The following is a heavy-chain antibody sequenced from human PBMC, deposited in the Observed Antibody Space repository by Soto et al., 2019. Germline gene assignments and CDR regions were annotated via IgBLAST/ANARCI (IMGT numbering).Heavy chain of an antibody. D-gene: IGHD2-2*01. J-gene: IGHJ6*02. Sequence: SETLSLTCTVSGGSISSSSYYWGWILHPPGKGLEWIGSIYYSGSTYYNPSLKSRVTISVDTSKNQFSLKLSSVTAADTAVYYCASWHCSSTSCFYYYYGMDVWGQGTTVTVSS. CDR2: IYYSGST. V-gene: IGHV4-39*01. CDR1: GGSISSSSYY. CDR3: ASWHCSSTSCFYYYYGMDV.